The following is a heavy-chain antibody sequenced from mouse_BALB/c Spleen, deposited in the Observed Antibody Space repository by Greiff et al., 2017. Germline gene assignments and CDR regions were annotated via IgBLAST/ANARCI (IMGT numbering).Heavy chain of an antibody. V-gene: IGHV5-17*02. CDR1: GFTFSSFG. J-gene: IGHJ4*01. CDR2: ISSGSSTI. D-gene: IGHD2-4*01. CDR3: ARSADYDGFYYAMDY. Sequence: EVQRVESGGGLVQPGGSRKLSCAASGFTFSSFGMHWVRQAPEKGLEWVAYISSGSSTIYYADTVKGRFTISRDNPKNTLFLQMTSLRSEDTAMYYCARSADYDGFYYAMDYWGQGTSVTVSS.